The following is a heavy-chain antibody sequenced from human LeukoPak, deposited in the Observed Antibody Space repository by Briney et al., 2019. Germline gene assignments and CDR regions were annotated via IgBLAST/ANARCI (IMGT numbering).Heavy chain of an antibody. CDR3: ARNMGDY. V-gene: IGHV3-7*04. D-gene: IGHD2/OR15-2a*01. CDR1: GFTFSIYW. CDR2: INQDGTEK. Sequence: GGSLRLSCAASGFTFSIYWMAWVRQAPGKGLEWVANINQDGTEKNYVDSVKGRFTISRDNAKNSLYLQMKSLRAEDAAVYYCARNMGDYWGQGTLVTVSS. J-gene: IGHJ4*02.